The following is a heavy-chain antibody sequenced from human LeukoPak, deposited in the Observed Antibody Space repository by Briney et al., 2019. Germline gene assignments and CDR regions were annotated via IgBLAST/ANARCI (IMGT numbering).Heavy chain of an antibody. Sequence: SETLSLTCTVSGGSINSYYWNWIRQPAGKGLEWIGRIYSSGSTDYNPSLKSRVTMSVDTSKNQFSLKLSSVTAADTAVYYCARGQSGSLGRYYYYYTDVWGKGTTVTVS. V-gene: IGHV4-4*07. CDR2: IYSSGST. J-gene: IGHJ6*03. CDR1: GGSINSYY. D-gene: IGHD1-26*01. CDR3: ARGQSGSLGRYYYYYTDV.